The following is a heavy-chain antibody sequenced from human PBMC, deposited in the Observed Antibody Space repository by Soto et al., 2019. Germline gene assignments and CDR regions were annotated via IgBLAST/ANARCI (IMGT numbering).Heavy chain of an antibody. D-gene: IGHD6-19*01. CDR3: AREASGWSVDY. J-gene: IGHJ4*02. CDR2: INAYNGNT. Sequence: QVQLVQSGAEVKKPGASVKVSCKASGYTFTSFGFTWVRQAPGQGLERMGWINAYNGNTNYAQKFQGRVTMTTDTSTSTAYMELRDLRSDDTAVYYCAREASGWSVDYWGQGTLVTV. CDR1: GYTFTSFG. V-gene: IGHV1-18*04.